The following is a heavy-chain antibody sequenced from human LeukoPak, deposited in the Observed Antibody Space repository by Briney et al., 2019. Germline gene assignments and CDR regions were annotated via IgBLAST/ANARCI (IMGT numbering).Heavy chain of an antibody. Sequence: ASVKVSCKASGYTFTTYGISWVRQAPGQGLEWMGWISAYNGNTNYAQKFQGRVTITRDTSASTAYMELSSLRSEDMAVYYCARGDEGAFDIWGQGTMVTVSS. CDR3: ARGDEGAFDI. J-gene: IGHJ3*02. V-gene: IGHV1-18*03. CDR2: ISAYNGNT. CDR1: GYTFTTYG.